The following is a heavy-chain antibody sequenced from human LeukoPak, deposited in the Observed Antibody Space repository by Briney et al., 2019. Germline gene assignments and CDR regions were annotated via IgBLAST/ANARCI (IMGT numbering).Heavy chain of an antibody. CDR2: ISGGGGST. CDR1: GFTFSIYA. Sequence: GGSLRLSCAASGFTFSIYAMTWVRQAPGKGLEWVSAISGGGGSTHCADSVKGRFTISRDNSKNTLYLQMNSLRAEDTAVYYCAKPGAYDSSGYYPPYYDYWGQGTLVTVSS. J-gene: IGHJ4*02. D-gene: IGHD3-22*01. CDR3: AKPGAYDSSGYYPPYYDY. V-gene: IGHV3-23*01.